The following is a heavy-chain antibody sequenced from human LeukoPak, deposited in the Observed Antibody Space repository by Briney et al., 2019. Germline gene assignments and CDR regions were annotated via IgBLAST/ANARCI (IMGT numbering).Heavy chain of an antibody. V-gene: IGHV3-23*01. Sequence: GGSLRLSCAASGFTFSSYAMSWVRQAPGKGLEWVSAISGSGGSTYYADSVKGRFTISRDNSKNTLYLQMNSLRAEDTAAYYCAEGGINTMIVVVADTVEYFQHWGQGTLVTVSS. CDR2: ISGSGGST. D-gene: IGHD3-22*01. J-gene: IGHJ1*01. CDR3: AEGGINTMIVVVADTVEYFQH. CDR1: GFTFSSYA.